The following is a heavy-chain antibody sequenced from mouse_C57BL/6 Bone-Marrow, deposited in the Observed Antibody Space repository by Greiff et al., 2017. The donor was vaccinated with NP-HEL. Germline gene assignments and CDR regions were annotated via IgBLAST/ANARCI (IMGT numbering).Heavy chain of an antibody. J-gene: IGHJ4*01. CDR2: INPNTGGT. V-gene: IGHV1-26*01. Sequence: VQLQQSGPELVKPGASVKISCKASGYTFTDYYMNWVKQSHGKSLEWIGDINPNTGGTSYNQKFKGKATLTVDKSSSTAYMELRSSTSEDSAFYYCARDHYASNWMDYWGQGTSVTVSS. CDR1: GYTFTDYY. D-gene: IGHD1-1*01. CDR3: ARDHYASNWMDY.